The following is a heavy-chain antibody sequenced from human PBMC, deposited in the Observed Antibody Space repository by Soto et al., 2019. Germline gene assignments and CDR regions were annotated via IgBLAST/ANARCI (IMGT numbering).Heavy chain of an antibody. CDR3: ARGGMVIIPTATAFDY. Sequence: SETLSLTCTVSGGSISPYYWSWIRQPAGKGLEWIGRIYASGSTNYNPSLKGRVTMSVATSKNQFSLKLSSVTAADTAAYYCARGGMVIIPTATAFDYWGQGTLVTVSS. CDR1: GGSISPYY. D-gene: IGHD2-2*01. CDR2: IYASGST. J-gene: IGHJ4*02. V-gene: IGHV4-4*07.